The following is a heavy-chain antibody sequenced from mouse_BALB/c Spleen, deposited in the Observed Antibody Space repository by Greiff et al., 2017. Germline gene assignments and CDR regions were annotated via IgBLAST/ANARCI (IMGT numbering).Heavy chain of an antibody. CDR1: GYSITSDYA. CDR2: ISYSGST. Sequence: DVQLQESGPGLVKPSQSLSLTCTVTGYSITSDYAWNWIRQFPGNKLEWMGYISYSGSTSYNPSLKSRISITRDTSKNQFFLQLNSVTTEDTATYYCAREVRPGGYFDYWGQGTTLTVSS. V-gene: IGHV3-2*02. CDR3: AREVRPGGYFDY. D-gene: IGHD4-1*01. J-gene: IGHJ2*01.